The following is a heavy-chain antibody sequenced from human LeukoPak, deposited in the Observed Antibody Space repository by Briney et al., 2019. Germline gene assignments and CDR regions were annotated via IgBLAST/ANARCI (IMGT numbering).Heavy chain of an antibody. CDR1: GFAFSSYA. V-gene: IGHV3-30*04. CDR2: ISYDGITE. D-gene: IGHD3-16*01. J-gene: IGHJ4*02. CDR3: AKLSGMIMFGDLFDY. Sequence: GRSLRLSCAASGFAFSSYAMHWVRQAPGKGLEWVAIISYDGITESYSDSVKGRFTISRDNFKNTLYLQMNSLRAEDTATYYCAKLSGMIMFGDLFDYWGQGTLVTVSS.